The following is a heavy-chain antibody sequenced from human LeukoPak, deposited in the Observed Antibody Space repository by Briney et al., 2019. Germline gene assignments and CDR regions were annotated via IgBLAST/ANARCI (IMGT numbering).Heavy chain of an antibody. Sequence: GGSLRLSCAASGFTFSSYAMSWVRQAPGKGLAWVSTLSGSGGSTNYADSVKGRFTISRDNSKNTLYLQMNSLRAEDTAVYYCAKVIRSGYNVYFQYWGQGTLVTVSS. CDR3: AKVIRSGYNVYFQY. V-gene: IGHV3-23*01. CDR2: LSGSGGST. D-gene: IGHD3-22*01. J-gene: IGHJ1*01. CDR1: GFTFSSYA.